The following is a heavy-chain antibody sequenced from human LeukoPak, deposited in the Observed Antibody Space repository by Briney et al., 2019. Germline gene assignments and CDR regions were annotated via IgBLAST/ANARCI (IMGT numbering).Heavy chain of an antibody. Sequence: ASVKVSCKASGGTFSSYAISCVRQAPGQGLEWMGGIIPIFGTANYAQKFQGRVTITADESTSTAYMELSSLRSEDTAVYYCARQGELGAFDIWGQGTMVTVSS. J-gene: IGHJ3*02. CDR1: GGTFSSYA. D-gene: IGHD6-13*01. CDR3: ARQGELGAFDI. CDR2: IIPIFGTA. V-gene: IGHV1-69*13.